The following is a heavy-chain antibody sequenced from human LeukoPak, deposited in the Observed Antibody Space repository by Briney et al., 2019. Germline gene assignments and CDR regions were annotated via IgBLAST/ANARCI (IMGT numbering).Heavy chain of an antibody. J-gene: IGHJ3*02. D-gene: IGHD2-2*01. Sequence: GASVKVSCKASGYTFTNYYMHWVRLAPGQGLEWMGIINPSGGSTSYPQKFQGRVTMTRDTSTSTVYMELSSLRSEDTAVYYCAREGDCSATCFHGEGDGFDIWGQGTMVTVSS. CDR2: INPSGGST. CDR1: GYTFTNYY. V-gene: IGHV1-46*01. CDR3: AREGDCSATCFHGEGDGFDI.